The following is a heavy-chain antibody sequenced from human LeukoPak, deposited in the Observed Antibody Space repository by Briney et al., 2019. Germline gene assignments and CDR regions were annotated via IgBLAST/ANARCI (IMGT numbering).Heavy chain of an antibody. D-gene: IGHD3-16*02. CDR3: ARVRIMITFGGVIGDAFDI. V-gene: IGHV3-21*01. CDR2: ISNGGDYK. J-gene: IGHJ3*02. Sequence: GGSLRLSCTASGFTFSYFTMHWVRQAPGKGLEWVSSISNGGDYKRYAGSVKGRFTISRDNAKNSLYLQMNSLRAEDTAVYYCARVRIMITFGGVIGDAFDIWGQGTMVTVSS. CDR1: GFTFSYFT.